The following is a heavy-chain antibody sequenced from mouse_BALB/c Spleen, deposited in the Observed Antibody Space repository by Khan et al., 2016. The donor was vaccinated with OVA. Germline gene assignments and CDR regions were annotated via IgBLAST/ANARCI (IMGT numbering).Heavy chain of an antibody. CDR2: ISSGSSTL. J-gene: IGHJ1*01. CDR1: GFTFSSFG. CDR3: VRSGGNCHWYFDV. D-gene: IGHD2-1*01. Sequence: EVELVESGGGLVQPGGSRKLSCAASGFTFSSFGMHWVRQVPKKGLEWVAYISSGSSTLYYVDTVKGRFTIARDNPKNTLVLQMTSLRSEDTAMYYGVRSGGNCHWYFDVWGAGTSVTVSS. V-gene: IGHV5-17*02.